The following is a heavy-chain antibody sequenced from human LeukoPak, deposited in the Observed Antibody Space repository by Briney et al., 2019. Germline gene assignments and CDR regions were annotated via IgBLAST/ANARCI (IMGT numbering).Heavy chain of an antibody. V-gene: IGHV1-69*04. D-gene: IGHD4-17*01. Sequence: ASVKVSCKASGGTFSSYAISWVRQAPGQGLEWMGRIIPILGIANYAQKFQGRVTITADKSTSTAYMELSSLRSEDTAVYYCAKDRVDYGDRAFDVWGQGTMVTVSS. CDR1: GGTFSSYA. J-gene: IGHJ3*01. CDR3: AKDRVDYGDRAFDV. CDR2: IIPILGIA.